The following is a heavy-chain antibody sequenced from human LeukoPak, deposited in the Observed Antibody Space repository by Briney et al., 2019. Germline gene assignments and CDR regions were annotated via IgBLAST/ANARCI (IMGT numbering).Heavy chain of an antibody. Sequence: PGGSLRLSCEASGFTFSSYAMSWVRQAPGKGLEWVSAISGSGGSTYYADSVKGRFTISRDNSKNTLYLQMNSLTAEDRALYYCAKEQTYYYGSGPYNWFDPWGQGTLVTVSS. D-gene: IGHD3-10*01. V-gene: IGHV3-23*01. CDR1: GFTFSSYA. CDR2: ISGSGGST. CDR3: AKEQTYYYGSGPYNWFDP. J-gene: IGHJ5*02.